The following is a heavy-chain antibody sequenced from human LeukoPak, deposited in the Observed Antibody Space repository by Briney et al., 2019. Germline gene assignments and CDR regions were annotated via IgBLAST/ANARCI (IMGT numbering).Heavy chain of an antibody. D-gene: IGHD1-26*01. CDR2: IRSKTNSYAT. CDR3: TRLHLG. J-gene: IGHJ4*02. V-gene: IGHV3-73*01. CDR1: GFTFSGSA. Sequence: GGSLRLSCAASGFTFSGSAMYWVRQASGKGVEWVGHIRSKTNSYATIYAASVKGRFTISRDDSKNTAYLQMNSLKTEDTAVYYCTRLHLGWGQGTLVTVSS.